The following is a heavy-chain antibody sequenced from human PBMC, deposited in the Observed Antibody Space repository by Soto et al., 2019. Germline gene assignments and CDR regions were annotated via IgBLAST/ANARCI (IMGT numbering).Heavy chain of an antibody. V-gene: IGHV3-53*01. CDR2: IYSGGST. CDR3: ARDHSPLDSPTEYYYYGMDV. D-gene: IGHD2-21*01. Sequence: GSLRLSCAASGFTVSSNYMSWVRQAPGKGLEWVSVIYSGGSTYYADSVKGRFTISRDNSKNTLYLQMNSLRAEDTAVYYCARDHSPLDSPTEYYYYGMDVWGQGTTVTVSS. J-gene: IGHJ6*02. CDR1: GFTVSSNY.